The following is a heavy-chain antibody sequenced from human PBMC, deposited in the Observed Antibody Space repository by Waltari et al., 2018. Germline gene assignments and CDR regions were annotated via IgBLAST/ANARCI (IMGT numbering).Heavy chain of an antibody. D-gene: IGHD3-10*01. CDR3: ARSFGGSGSYKFDY. Sequence: QLQLKESGPRLVKSSETLSITCTISGGSSSTSTHYWAWIRQTPGKGPEWIGSVSYNGNAYYNPSLESRVTMSVDRSKNHFSLDLESVTTPDTSIYFCARSFGGSGSYKFDYWGQGILVTVSS. V-gene: IGHV4-39*02. CDR2: VSYNGNA. CDR1: GGSSSTSTHY. J-gene: IGHJ4*02.